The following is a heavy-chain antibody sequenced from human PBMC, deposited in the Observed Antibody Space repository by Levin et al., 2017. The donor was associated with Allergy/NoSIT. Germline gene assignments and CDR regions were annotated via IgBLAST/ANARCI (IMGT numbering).Heavy chain of an antibody. CDR3: ARRGLDILTGYAYYFDS. CDR1: GFTFSGYS. Sequence: GGSLRLSCAASGFTFSGYSMNWVRQAPGKGLEWVSYISRSGDTIYYADSVEGRFTISRDNAKNSLYLQMKSLRGEDTAMYYCARRGLDILTGYAYYFDSWGLGTLVTVSS. J-gene: IGHJ4*02. V-gene: IGHV3-48*01. D-gene: IGHD3-9*01. CDR2: ISRSGDTI.